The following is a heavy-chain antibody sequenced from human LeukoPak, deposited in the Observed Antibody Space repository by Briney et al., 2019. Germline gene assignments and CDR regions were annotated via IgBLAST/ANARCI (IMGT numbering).Heavy chain of an antibody. CDR2: IYYSGST. Sequence: SETLSLTCTVSGGSISSYYWSWIRQPPGKGLEWIGYIYYSGSTNYNPSLKSRVTISVDTSKNQFSLKLSSVTAADTAVYYCARGRYCSGGSCYRYYYYYMDVWGKGTTVTVSS. J-gene: IGHJ6*03. CDR1: GGSISSYY. V-gene: IGHV4-59*12. CDR3: ARGRYCSGGSCYRYYYYYMDV. D-gene: IGHD2-15*01.